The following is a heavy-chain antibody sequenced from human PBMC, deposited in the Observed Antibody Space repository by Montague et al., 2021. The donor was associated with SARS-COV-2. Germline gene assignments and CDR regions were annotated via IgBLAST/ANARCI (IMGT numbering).Heavy chain of an antibody. Sequence: GSTKYNPSLQSRVTFSVDTSRNQFSLNLDSVTAADTGVYYCARGATRSFDHWGQGVLVTVS. D-gene: IGHD1-1*01. J-gene: IGHJ4*02. V-gene: IGHV4-59*09. CDR3: ARGATRSFDH. CDR2: GST.